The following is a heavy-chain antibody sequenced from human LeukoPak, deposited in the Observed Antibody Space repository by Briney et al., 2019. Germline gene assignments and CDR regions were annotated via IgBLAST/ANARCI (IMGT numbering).Heavy chain of an antibody. CDR1: GYTFTSYG. CDR3: VRDHVSGSYFGNNWFDP. CDR2: ISAYNGNA. J-gene: IGHJ5*02. Sequence: ASVKVSCKASGYTFTSYGISWVRQAPGQGLEWMGWISAYNGNANYAQKLQGRVTMTTDTSTSTAYMELRSLRSDDTAVYYCVRDHVSGSYFGNNWFDPWGQGTLVTVSS. V-gene: IGHV1-18*01. D-gene: IGHD1-26*01.